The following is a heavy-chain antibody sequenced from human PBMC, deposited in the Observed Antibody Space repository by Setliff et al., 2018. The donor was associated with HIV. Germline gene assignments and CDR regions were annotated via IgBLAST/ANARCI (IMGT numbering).Heavy chain of an antibody. CDR1: GASISNYN. Sequence: PSETLSLTCTVSGASISNYNWNWIRQPAGRGLEWIGRLYTSGPTNYNPSLKSRVTISVDTSKNQVSLKLSSVTASDTAVYYCARDRSSGWSKDWFDTWGQGILVTVSS. D-gene: IGHD6-19*01. CDR2: LYTSGPT. V-gene: IGHV4-4*07. CDR3: ARDRSSGWSKDWFDT. J-gene: IGHJ5*02.